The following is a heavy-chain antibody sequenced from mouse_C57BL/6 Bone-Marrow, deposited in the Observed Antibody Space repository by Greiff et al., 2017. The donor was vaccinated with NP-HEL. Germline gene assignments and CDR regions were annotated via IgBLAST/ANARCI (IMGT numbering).Heavy chain of an antibody. D-gene: IGHD1-1*01. CDR3: ARRDYYGSRYFDV. J-gene: IGHJ1*03. V-gene: IGHV1-64*01. CDR1: GSTFPSYW. CDR2: IHPNSGST. Sequence: QVQLQQPGAELVKPGASVKLSCKASGSTFPSYWMHWVKQRPGQGLEWIGMIHPNSGSTNYNEKFKSKATLTVDKSSSTAYMQLSSLTSEDSAVYYCARRDYYGSRYFDVWGTGTTVTVSS.